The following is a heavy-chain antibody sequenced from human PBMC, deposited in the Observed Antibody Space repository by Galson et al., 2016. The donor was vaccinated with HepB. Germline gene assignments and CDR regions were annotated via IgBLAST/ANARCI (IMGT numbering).Heavy chain of an antibody. CDR3: AHRRLRFWSSSVGSLDYFDY. V-gene: IGHV2-5*02. J-gene: IGHJ4*02. D-gene: IGHD3-10*01. CDR1: GFSLSTSGVG. Sequence: PALVKPTQTLTLTCTFSGFSLSTSGVGVGWIRQPPGKALACLSVIYWDDDERYSPSLTNRLTITKDTSKNQVVLTMTDLDPVDTATYYGAHRRLRFWSSSVGSLDYFDYWGQGTLVTVSS. CDR2: IYWDDDE.